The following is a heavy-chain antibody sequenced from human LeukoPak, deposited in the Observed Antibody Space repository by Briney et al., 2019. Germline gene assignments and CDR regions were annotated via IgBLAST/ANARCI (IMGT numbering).Heavy chain of an antibody. J-gene: IGHJ4*02. CDR2: ISAYNGNT. V-gene: IGHV1-18*01. D-gene: IGHD6-19*01. CDR3: ARGIIGGWYEGEGFDY. Sequence: ASVKVSCKASGYTFTSYGISWVRQAPGQGLEWMGWISAYNGNTNYAQKLQGRVTMTTDTSTSTAYMELRSLRSDDTAVYYCARGIIGGWYEGEGFDYWGQGTLVTVSS. CDR1: GYTFTSYG.